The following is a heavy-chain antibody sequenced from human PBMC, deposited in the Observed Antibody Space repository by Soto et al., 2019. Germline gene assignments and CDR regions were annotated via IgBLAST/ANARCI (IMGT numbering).Heavy chain of an antibody. V-gene: IGHV3-30*18. J-gene: IGHJ6*02. Sequence: QAQLVESGGGVVQPGRSLRLSCAASGFTFSTHGMHWVRQAPGKGLEWVAVISYDGGNKYYADSVKGRFTISRDNSKNTLYLQMTGLRAEDTAVYYCAKDSTSIAHYMVVWGQGTTVTVSS. CDR2: ISYDGGNK. D-gene: IGHD2-2*01. CDR3: AKDSTSIAHYMVV. CDR1: GFTFSTHG.